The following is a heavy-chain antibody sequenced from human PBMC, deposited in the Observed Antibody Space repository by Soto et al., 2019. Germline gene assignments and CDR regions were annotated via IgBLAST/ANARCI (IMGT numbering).Heavy chain of an antibody. J-gene: IGHJ4*02. D-gene: IGHD3-22*01. CDR1: GFTFSSYA. V-gene: IGHV3-30-3*01. CDR2: ISYDGSNK. Sequence: PGGSLRLSCAASGFTFSSYAMHWVRQAPGKGLEWVAVISYDGSNKYYADSVKGRFTISRDNSKNTLYLQMNSLRAEDTAVYYCARDHFMRRSYYYDSSGSIDYWGQGTLVTV. CDR3: ARDHFMRRSYYYDSSGSIDY.